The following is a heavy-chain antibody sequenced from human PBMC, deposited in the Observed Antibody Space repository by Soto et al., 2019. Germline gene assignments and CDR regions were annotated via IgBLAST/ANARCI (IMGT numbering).Heavy chain of an antibody. CDR3: ARERSFGADY. J-gene: IGHJ4*02. CDR2: MNPNSGNT. D-gene: IGHD3-16*01. CDR1: GYTFTSYD. Sequence: QVQLVQSGAEVKKPGGSVKVSCKASGYTFTSYDINWVRQATGQGLEGMGWMNPNSGNTGYAQKFQGRVTMTRNTSITTVYRELSSLRSEDTAVYYCARERSFGADYWGQGTVVTVSS. V-gene: IGHV1-8*01.